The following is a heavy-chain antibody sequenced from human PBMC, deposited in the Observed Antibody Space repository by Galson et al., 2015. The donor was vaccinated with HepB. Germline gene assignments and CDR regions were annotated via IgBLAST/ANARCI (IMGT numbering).Heavy chain of an antibody. CDR3: AHREYRISSGHFDY. J-gene: IGHJ4*02. D-gene: IGHD6-6*01. CDR1: GFSLRTSGVG. V-gene: IGHV2-5*02. Sequence: PALVKPTQTLTLTCTFSGFSLRTSGVGVGWIRQPPGKALEWLALIYWDDDKRYSPSLKNRLTITKDTSGNQVVLTMTNMDPVDTATYYCAHREYRISSGHFDYWGQGTLVTVSS. CDR2: IYWDDDK.